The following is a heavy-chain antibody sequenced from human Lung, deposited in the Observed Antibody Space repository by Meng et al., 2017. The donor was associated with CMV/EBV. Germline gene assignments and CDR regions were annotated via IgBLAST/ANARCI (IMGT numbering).Heavy chain of an antibody. Sequence: GESLKISCVASGFTLSNYAMHWVRQAPGKGLEWVAFLSYDENTKYYADSVKGRFTISRDISKNTLFLQMNSLRPEDTALYYCARDDHSNFPVDYWGQGTLVTVSS. CDR3: ARDDHSNFPVDY. CDR1: GFTLSNYA. CDR2: LSYDENTK. D-gene: IGHD4-11*01. V-gene: IGHV3-30*04. J-gene: IGHJ4*02.